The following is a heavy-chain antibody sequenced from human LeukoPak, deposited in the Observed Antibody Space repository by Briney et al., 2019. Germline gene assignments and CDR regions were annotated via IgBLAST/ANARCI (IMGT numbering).Heavy chain of an antibody. V-gene: IGHV3-53*01. CDR3: ARDVAVAGTGGFDY. CDR1: GFTVSSNY. J-gene: IGHJ4*02. D-gene: IGHD6-19*01. Sequence: GGSLRLSCAASGFTVSSNYMSWVRQAPGKGLEWVSVIYSGGSTYYADSVKGRFTISRDNSKNTLYLQMNSLRAEDTAVYYCARDVAVAGTGGFDYWGQGTLVTVSS. CDR2: IYSGGST.